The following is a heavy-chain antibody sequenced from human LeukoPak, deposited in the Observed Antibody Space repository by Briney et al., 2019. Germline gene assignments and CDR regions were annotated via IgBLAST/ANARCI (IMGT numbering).Heavy chain of an antibody. CDR1: GYTFTSYG. CDR2: ISAYNGNT. D-gene: IGHD5-24*01. V-gene: IGHV1-18*01. CDR3: AREDRMATIPGLDY. Sequence: GASVKVSCKASGYTFTSYGISWVRQAPGQGLEWMGWISAYNGNTNYAQKFQGRVTMTRDTSTSTVYMELSSLRSEDTAVYYCAREDRMATIPGLDYWGQGTLVTVSS. J-gene: IGHJ4*02.